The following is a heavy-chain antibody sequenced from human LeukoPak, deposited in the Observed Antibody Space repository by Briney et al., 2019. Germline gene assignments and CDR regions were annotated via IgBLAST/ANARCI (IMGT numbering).Heavy chain of an antibody. CDR3: ARTHWGFDY. Sequence: PSETLSLTCTVSGGSISSYYWSWIRQPPGKGLEWIAYIYYSGSTNYNPSLKSRVTISVDTSKNQFSLKLSSVTAADTAVYYCARTHWGFDYWGQGTLVTVSS. V-gene: IGHV4-59*12. D-gene: IGHD3-16*01. J-gene: IGHJ4*02. CDR2: IYYSGST. CDR1: GGSISSYY.